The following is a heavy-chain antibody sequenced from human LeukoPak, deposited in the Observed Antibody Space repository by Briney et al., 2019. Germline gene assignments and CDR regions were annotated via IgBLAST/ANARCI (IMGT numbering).Heavy chain of an antibody. J-gene: IGHJ4*02. D-gene: IGHD3-9*01. Sequence: GGSLRLSCAASGFTFSDAWMTWVRQAPGKGLEWVGLIKSKTAGGTTEYAAPVKDRFTISRDDSKNTLYLQMNSLKTEDTAVYYCTTLTSHWDQGTLVTVSS. CDR1: GFTFSDAW. CDR2: IKSKTAGGTT. V-gene: IGHV3-15*01. CDR3: TTLTSH.